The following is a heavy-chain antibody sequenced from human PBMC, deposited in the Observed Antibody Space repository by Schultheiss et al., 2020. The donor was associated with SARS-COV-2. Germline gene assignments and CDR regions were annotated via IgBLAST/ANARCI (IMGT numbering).Heavy chain of an antibody. V-gene: IGHV3-49*04. J-gene: IGHJ6*02. CDR3: TRDDSTYGMDV. CDR1: GFTFSSYA. CDR2: IRSKAYGGTT. D-gene: IGHD2/OR15-2a*01. Sequence: GGSLRLSCAASGFTFSSYAMHWVRQAPGKGLEWVGFIRSKAYGGTTEYAASVKGRFTISRDDSKSIAYLQMNSLKTEDTAVYYCTRDDSTYGMDVWGQGTTVTVSS.